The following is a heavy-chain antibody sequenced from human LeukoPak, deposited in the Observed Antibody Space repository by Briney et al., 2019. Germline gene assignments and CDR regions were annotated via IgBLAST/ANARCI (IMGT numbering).Heavy chain of an antibody. CDR2: ISGSGGST. CDR3: AKDQRHYDFWSGYDY. Sequence: GGSLRLSCAASGFTFSSYAMSWVRQAPGKGLEWVSAISGSGGSTYYADSVKGRFTISRDNSKNTLYLQMNSLRAEDTAVYCCAKDQRHYDFWSGYDYWGQGTPVTVSS. V-gene: IGHV3-23*01. CDR1: GFTFSSYA. J-gene: IGHJ4*02. D-gene: IGHD3-3*01.